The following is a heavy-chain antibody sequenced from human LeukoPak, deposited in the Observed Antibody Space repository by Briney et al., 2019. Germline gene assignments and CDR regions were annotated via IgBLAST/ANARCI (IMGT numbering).Heavy chain of an antibody. J-gene: IGHJ5*02. Sequence: PSETLSLTCTVSGGSISSGDYYWSWIRQPPGKGLEWIGYIYYSGSTNYNPSLKSRVTISVDTSKNQFSLKLSSVTAADTAVYYCARGGEYSSSGWFDPWGQGTLVTVSS. CDR3: ARGGEYSSSGWFDP. CDR1: GGSISSGDYY. D-gene: IGHD6-6*01. V-gene: IGHV4-61*08. CDR2: IYYSGST.